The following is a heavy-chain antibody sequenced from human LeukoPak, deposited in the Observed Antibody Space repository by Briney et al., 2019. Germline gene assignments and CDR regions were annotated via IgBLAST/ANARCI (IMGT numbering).Heavy chain of an antibody. V-gene: IGHV3-21*01. Sequence: PGGSLRLSCAASGFTFSSYSMNWVRQAPGKGLEWVSSISSSSSYIYYADSVKGRFTISRDNAKNSLYLQMNSLRAEDTAVYYCARGPLGYSSSWYEGYYYYYMDVWGKGTTVTVSS. CDR1: GFTFSSYS. J-gene: IGHJ6*03. CDR2: ISSSSSYI. D-gene: IGHD6-13*01. CDR3: ARGPLGYSSSWYEGYYYYYMDV.